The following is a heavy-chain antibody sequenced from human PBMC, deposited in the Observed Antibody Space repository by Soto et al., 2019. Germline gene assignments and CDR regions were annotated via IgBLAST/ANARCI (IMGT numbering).Heavy chain of an antibody. CDR2: IYYSGST. CDR1: GGSISSSSYY. D-gene: IGHD4-4*01. V-gene: IGHV4-39*01. Sequence: QLQLQESGPGLVKPSETLSLTCTVSGGSISSSSYYWGWIRPPPGKGLEWIGSIYYSGSTYYNPSLKSRVTISVNTSKNQSSLKLSAVTAADTAVYYCARRSYSNRDYWCQGTLVTVSS. J-gene: IGHJ4*02. CDR3: ARRSYSNRDY.